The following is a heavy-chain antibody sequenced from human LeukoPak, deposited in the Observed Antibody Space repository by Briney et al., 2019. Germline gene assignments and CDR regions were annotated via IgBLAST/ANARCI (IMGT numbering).Heavy chain of an antibody. CDR1: GFNFRTYA. CDR3: AKGLWMLMGYFDY. J-gene: IGHJ4*02. V-gene: IGHV3-23*01. CDR2: ISGSGGST. Sequence: GGSLRLSCAASGFNFRTYAMSWVRQAPGKGLEWVSAISGSGGSTYYADSVKGRFTISRDNSKNTLYLQMNSLRAEDTAVYYCAKGLWMLMGYFDYWGQGTLVTVSS. D-gene: IGHD2-2*03.